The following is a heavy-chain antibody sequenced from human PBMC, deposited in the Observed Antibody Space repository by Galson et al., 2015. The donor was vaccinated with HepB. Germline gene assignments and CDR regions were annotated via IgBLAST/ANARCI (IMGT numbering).Heavy chain of an antibody. J-gene: IGHJ6*02. CDR2: IWYDGSNK. Sequence: SLRLSCAASGFTFSSYGMHWVRQAPGKGLEWVAVIWYDGSNKYYADSVKGRFTISRDNSKNTLYLQMNSLRAEDTAVYYCAREYVNRYYDSSGYSYYGMDVWGQGTTVTVSS. V-gene: IGHV3-33*01. CDR1: GFTFSSYG. CDR3: AREYVNRYYDSSGYSYYGMDV. D-gene: IGHD3-22*01.